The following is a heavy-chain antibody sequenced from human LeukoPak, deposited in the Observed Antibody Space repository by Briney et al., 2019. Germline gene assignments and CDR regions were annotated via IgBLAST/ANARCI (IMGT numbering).Heavy chain of an antibody. CDR3: ATYRQVLLPFES. CDR1: GFTFDDYA. Sequence: GGSLTLSCVAYGFTFDDYAMHWVRQAPGKGLEWVSSIFPSGGEIHYADSVRGRFTISRDNSKSTLSLQMNSLRAEDTAIYYCATYRQVLLPFESWGQGTLVTVSS. D-gene: IGHD2-8*02. V-gene: IGHV3-23*01. J-gene: IGHJ4*02. CDR2: IFPSGGEI.